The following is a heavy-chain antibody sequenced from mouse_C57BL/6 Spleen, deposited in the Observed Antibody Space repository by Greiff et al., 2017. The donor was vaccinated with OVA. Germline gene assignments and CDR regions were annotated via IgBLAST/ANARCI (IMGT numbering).Heavy chain of an antibody. V-gene: IGHV5-17*01. J-gene: IGHJ4*01. CDR3: ARKDSSGPYYAMDY. CDR2: ISSGSSTI. D-gene: IGHD3-2*02. CDR1: GFTFSDYG. Sequence: DVMLVESGGGLVKPGGSLKLSCAASGFTFSDYGMHWVRQAPEKGLEWVAYISSGSSTIYYADTVKGRFTISRDNAKNTLFLQMTSLRSEDTAMYYCARKDSSGPYYAMDYWGQGTSVTVSS.